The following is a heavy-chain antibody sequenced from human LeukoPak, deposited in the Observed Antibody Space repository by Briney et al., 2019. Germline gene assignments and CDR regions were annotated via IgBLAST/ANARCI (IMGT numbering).Heavy chain of an antibody. V-gene: IGHV1-69*04. J-gene: IGHJ4*02. CDR1: GGTFSSYA. CDR3: ASAGYSSSWYDY. CDR2: IIPILGIA. Sequence: GASVKVSCKASGGTFSSYAISWVRQAPGQGLEWMGRIIPILGIANYAQKFQGRVTITADKSTSTAYMELSSLRSEDTAVYYCASAGYSSSWYDYWGQGTLVTVSS. D-gene: IGHD6-13*01.